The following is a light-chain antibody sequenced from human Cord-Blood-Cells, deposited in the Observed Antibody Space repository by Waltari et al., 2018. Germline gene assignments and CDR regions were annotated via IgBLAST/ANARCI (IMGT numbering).Light chain of an antibody. CDR1: SSDVGGYNY. J-gene: IGLJ3*02. CDR3: GSYAGSYTLV. V-gene: IGLV2-11*01. Sequence: QSALTQPRSVSGSPGQSVTISCTGTSSDVGGYNYVSWYQQHPGKAPKLMIYDVSKRPSGVPCPLSGSKSGNTASLTISGLQAEDEADYYCGSYAGSYTLVFGGGTKLTVL. CDR2: DVS.